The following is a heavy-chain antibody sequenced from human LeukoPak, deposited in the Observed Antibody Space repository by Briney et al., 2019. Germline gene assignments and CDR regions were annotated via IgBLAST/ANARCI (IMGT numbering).Heavy chain of an antibody. CDR3: YGPNAEH. Sequence: GGPLRLSCATSGFTFSSYWMHWVRQAPGKGLVWVSGINTDGSSTFYADSVKGRFTISSDNAKNTVNLQMNTLRAEDTAMYYCYGPNAEHWGQGTLVTFSS. V-gene: IGHV3-74*01. CDR1: GFTFSSYW. CDR2: INTDGSST. D-gene: IGHD2-8*01. J-gene: IGHJ1*01.